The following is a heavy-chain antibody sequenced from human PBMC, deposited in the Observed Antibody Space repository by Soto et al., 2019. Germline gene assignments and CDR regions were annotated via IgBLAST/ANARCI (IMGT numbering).Heavy chain of an antibody. Sequence: ASVKVSCKASGYTFTSYAMHWVRQAPGQRLEWMGWINAGNGNTKYSQKFQGRVTITRDTSASTAYMELSSLRSEDTAVYYCARVRGIAAAGPFDYWGQGTLVTVSS. J-gene: IGHJ4*02. V-gene: IGHV1-3*01. CDR2: INAGNGNT. CDR3: ARVRGIAAAGPFDY. CDR1: GYTFTSYA. D-gene: IGHD6-13*01.